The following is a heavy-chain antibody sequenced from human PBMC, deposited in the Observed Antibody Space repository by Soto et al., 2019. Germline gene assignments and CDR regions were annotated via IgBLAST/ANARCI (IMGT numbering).Heavy chain of an antibody. J-gene: IGHJ4*02. CDR2: ISPKSGGT. CDR1: GYTFTGYY. D-gene: IGHD5-12*01. V-gene: IGHV1-2*02. CDR3: ARANSGDKDEFDY. Sequence: ASVKVSCKASGYTFTGYYIHWVRQAPGQGLEWMGWISPKSGGTDYQQNFQGRVTMTRDPSITTVYMELSSLRSDDTAVYYCARANSGDKDEFDYCGQGTPVTVYS.